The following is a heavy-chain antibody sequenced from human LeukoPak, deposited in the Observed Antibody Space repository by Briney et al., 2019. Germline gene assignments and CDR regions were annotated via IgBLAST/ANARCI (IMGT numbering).Heavy chain of an antibody. Sequence: GGSLRLSCAASEFTFSSYNMNWVRQAPGKGLEWISYISNSGSNIYYADSVKGRFTISRDNAKNSLFLQMHSLRAEDTAVYYCAGEGYGDYDGDYWGQGTLVTVSS. V-gene: IGHV3-48*04. CDR3: AGEGYGDYDGDY. J-gene: IGHJ4*02. CDR2: ISNSGSNI. CDR1: EFTFSSYN. D-gene: IGHD4-17*01.